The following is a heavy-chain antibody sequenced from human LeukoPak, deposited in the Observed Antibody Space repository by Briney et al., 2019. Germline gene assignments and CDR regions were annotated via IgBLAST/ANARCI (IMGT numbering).Heavy chain of an antibody. CDR2: INPDNGGA. J-gene: IGHJ4*02. V-gene: IGHV1-2*02. CDR3: ATSHVVVTDFDY. Sequence: ASVKVSCKASGYMFTGYYMHRVRQAPGQGPEWMGWINPDNGGANYAQRFQDRVTMTSDTSVSTAYMELSRLRSDDTAVYYCATSHVVVTDFDYWGQGTLVTVSS. CDR1: GYMFTGYY. D-gene: IGHD2-21*02.